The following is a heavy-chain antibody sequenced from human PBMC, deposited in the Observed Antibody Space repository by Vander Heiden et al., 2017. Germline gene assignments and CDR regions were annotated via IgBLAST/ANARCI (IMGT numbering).Heavy chain of an antibody. CDR2: IYYSGST. CDR1: GGSISSYY. V-gene: IGHV4-59*01. Sequence: QVQLQESGPGLVKPSETLSLTCTVSGGSISSYYGSWIRQPPGKGLEWIGYIYYSGSTNYNPSLKSRVTISVDTSKNQFSLKLSSVTAADTAVYYCARGSDDYGDYLAKYNWFDPWGQGTLVTVSS. CDR3: ARGSDDYGDYLAKYNWFDP. J-gene: IGHJ5*02. D-gene: IGHD4-17*01.